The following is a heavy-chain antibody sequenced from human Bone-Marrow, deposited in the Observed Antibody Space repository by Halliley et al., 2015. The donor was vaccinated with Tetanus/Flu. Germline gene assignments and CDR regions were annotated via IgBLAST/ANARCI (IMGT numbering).Heavy chain of an antibody. Sequence: SLRLSCAASGFTFDDYSMHWVRQAPGKGLEWVSGISWNSGSIGYADSVKGRFTISKDNAKNSPYLQMNSLRAEDTALYYCAKDTRSGTSYYYYGMDVWGQGTTVTVSS. CDR3: AKDTRSGTSYYYYGMDV. CDR2: ISWNSGSI. J-gene: IGHJ6*02. V-gene: IGHV3-9*01. D-gene: IGHD1-26*01. CDR1: GFTFDDYS.